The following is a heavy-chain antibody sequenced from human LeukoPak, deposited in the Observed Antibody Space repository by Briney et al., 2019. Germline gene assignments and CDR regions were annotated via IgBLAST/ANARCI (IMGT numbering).Heavy chain of an antibody. CDR3: AKVMLWFGESPFDY. Sequence: GGSLRLSCAASGFTFSSYAMSWVRQAPGKGLEWVSAISGSGGSTYYADSVKGRFTISRDNSKNTLYLQMNSLRAEDTAVYYRAKVMLWFGESPFDYWGQGTLVTVSS. CDR1: GFTFSSYA. V-gene: IGHV3-23*01. CDR2: ISGSGGST. J-gene: IGHJ4*02. D-gene: IGHD3-10*01.